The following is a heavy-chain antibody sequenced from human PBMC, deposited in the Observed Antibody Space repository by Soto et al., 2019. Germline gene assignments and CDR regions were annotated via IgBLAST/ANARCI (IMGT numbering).Heavy chain of an antibody. CDR3: ARAPYCSSTSCSGVYYYYYGMDV. CDR2: ISAYNGNT. D-gene: IGHD2-2*01. Sequence: ASVKVSCKASGYTFTSYGISWVRQAPGQGLEWMGRISAYNGNTNYAQKLQGRVTMTTDTSSSTAYMELRSLRSDDTAVYYCARAPYCSSTSCSGVYYYYYGMDVWGQGTTVTVSS. V-gene: IGHV1-18*01. J-gene: IGHJ6*02. CDR1: GYTFTSYG.